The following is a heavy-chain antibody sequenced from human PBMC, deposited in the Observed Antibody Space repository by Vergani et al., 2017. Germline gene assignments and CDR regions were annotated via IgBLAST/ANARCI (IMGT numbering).Heavy chain of an antibody. CDR3: ARVAPSNSEVTPTAFDV. D-gene: IGHD1-1*01. CDR1: GYTFTSYA. Sequence: QVQLVQSGSELKKPGASVKVSCKASGYTFTSYAMNWVRQAPGQGLEWMGWIRPYTGHTIYAQKFQDRVTMTADTSTNTAYMELRSLRSDDTAVYFCARVAPSNSEVTPTAFDVWGQGTMVTVSS. V-gene: IGHV1-18*01. CDR2: IRPYTGHT. J-gene: IGHJ3*01.